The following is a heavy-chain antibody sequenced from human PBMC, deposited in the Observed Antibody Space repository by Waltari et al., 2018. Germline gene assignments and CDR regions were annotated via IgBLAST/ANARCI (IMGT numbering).Heavy chain of an antibody. J-gene: IGHJ4*02. CDR1: GYTFTGYY. Sequence: QVQLVQSGAEVKKPGASVKVSCKASGYTFTGYYMHWVRQAPGQGLEWRGWINPNRGGTNYAQKFQGRVTMTRDTSISTAYMELSRLRSDDTAVYYCATLPAITGTTDYWGQGTLVTVSS. D-gene: IGHD1-7*01. V-gene: IGHV1-2*02. CDR3: ATLPAITGTTDY. CDR2: INPNRGGT.